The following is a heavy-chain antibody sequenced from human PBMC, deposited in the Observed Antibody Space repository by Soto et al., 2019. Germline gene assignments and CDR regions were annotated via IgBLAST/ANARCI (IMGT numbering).Heavy chain of an antibody. CDR2: TDTDGSDT. J-gene: IGHJ4*02. CDR3: ARDRGWSLFDY. V-gene: IGHV3-74*01. CDR1: GFTFSTYW. D-gene: IGHD6-19*01. Sequence: GGSLRLSCAASGFTFSTYWMYWVRQVPGKGLVWVSRTDTDGSDTSYADSVKGRFTISRDNAKNTLYLQMNSLRAEDTAVYYCARDRGWSLFDYWGQGTLVTVSS.